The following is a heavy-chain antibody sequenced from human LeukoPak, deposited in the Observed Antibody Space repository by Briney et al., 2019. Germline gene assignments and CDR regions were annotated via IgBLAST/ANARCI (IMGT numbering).Heavy chain of an antibody. V-gene: IGHV4-59*01. J-gene: IGHJ3*02. D-gene: IGHD5-24*01. CDR1: GGSISSYY. CDR2: IYYSGST. Sequence: SETLSLTCTVSGGSISSYYWSWIRQPPGKGLEWIGYIYYSGSTSYNPSLKSRVTISVDTSKNQFSLRLSSVTAADTAVYYCARDQGYNAFGIWGQGTMVTVSS. CDR3: ARDQGYNAFGI.